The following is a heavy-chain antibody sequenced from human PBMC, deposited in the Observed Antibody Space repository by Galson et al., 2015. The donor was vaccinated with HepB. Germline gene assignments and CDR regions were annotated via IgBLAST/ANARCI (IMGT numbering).Heavy chain of an antibody. CDR1: GSTFSSYD. CDR3: ARWRGGSSYGAFDY. CDR2: INPISGNP. Sequence: SVKVSCKASGSTFSSYDINWVRQAAGQGLEWLGWINPISGNPGFAERFQGRVALTRDTSIRTAYMELSSLRSEDTAVYYCARWRGGSSYGAFDYWGQGTLVTVSS. V-gene: IGHV1-8*01. J-gene: IGHJ4*02. D-gene: IGHD5-18*01.